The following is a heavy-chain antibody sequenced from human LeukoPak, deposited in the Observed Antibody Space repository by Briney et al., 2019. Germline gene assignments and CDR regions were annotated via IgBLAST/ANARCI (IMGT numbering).Heavy chain of an antibody. V-gene: IGHV3-23*01. D-gene: IGHD3-10*01. CDR1: GFTFSSYA. CDR3: AKDKVRALWFGELCYFDY. CDR2: ISGSGGST. J-gene: IGHJ4*02. Sequence: GGSLRLSCAASGFTFSSYAMSWVRQAPGKGLEWVSAISGSGGSTYYADSVKGRFTISRDNSKNTLYLQMNSLRAEDTAVYYCAKDKVRALWFGELCYFDYWGQGTLVTVSS.